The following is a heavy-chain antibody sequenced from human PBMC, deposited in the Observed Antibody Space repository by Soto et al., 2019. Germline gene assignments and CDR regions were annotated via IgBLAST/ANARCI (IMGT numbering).Heavy chain of an antibody. CDR2: IIPIFGTA. V-gene: IGHV1-69*06. J-gene: IGHJ3*02. D-gene: IGHD2-2*01. Sequence: QVQLVQSGAEVKKPGSSVKVSCKASGGTFSSYAISWVRQAPGQGLEWMGGIIPIFGTANYAQKFQGRVTITADKSTSNAYMELSSLRSEDKAVYYCARDGCSSTSCYYWGAFDILGQGTMVTVSS. CDR1: GGTFSSYA. CDR3: ARDGCSSTSCYYWGAFDI.